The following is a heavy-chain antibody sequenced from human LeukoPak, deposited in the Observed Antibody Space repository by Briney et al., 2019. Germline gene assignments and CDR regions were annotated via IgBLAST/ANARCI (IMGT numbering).Heavy chain of an antibody. CDR1: GYTCTSYG. CDR3: ARDKSRSSWSTSPVDY. J-gene: IGHJ4*02. D-gene: IGHD6-6*01. CDR2: ISAYNGNT. Sequence: ASVKVSCKASGYTCTSYGISWVRQAPGQRLEWMGWISAYNGNTNYAQKLQGRVTMTTDTSTSTAYMELRSLRSDDTAVYYCARDKSRSSWSTSPVDYWGQGTLVTVSS. V-gene: IGHV1-18*04.